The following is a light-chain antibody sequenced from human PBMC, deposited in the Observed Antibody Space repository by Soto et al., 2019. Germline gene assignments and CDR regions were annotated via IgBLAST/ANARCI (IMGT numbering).Light chain of an antibody. Sequence: DIQVTQSPSALSASVGDRVTITCRASQSITNYLNWYQHKPGQAPKLLIYDASSLESGVPSRFSGRGSGTEFTLTISSLQPDDFATYYCQQYNSYWTFGQGTKVDIK. CDR1: QSITNY. J-gene: IGKJ1*01. CDR3: QQYNSYWT. CDR2: DAS. V-gene: IGKV1-5*01.